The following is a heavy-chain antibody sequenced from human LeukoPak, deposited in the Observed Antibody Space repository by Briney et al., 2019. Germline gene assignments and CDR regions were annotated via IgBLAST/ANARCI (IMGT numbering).Heavy chain of an antibody. CDR1: GFTFSNYW. D-gene: IGHD5-24*01. CDR3: AREADDGVYYFDY. CDR2: IKQDGSEK. J-gene: IGHJ4*02. V-gene: IGHV3-7*01. Sequence: PGGSLRLSCAASGFTFSNYWMSRVRQAPGKGLEWVANIKQDGSEKYYVDSVRGQFTISRDNAKNSLFLQVNSLRAEDTAVYYCAREADDGVYYFDYWGQGALVTVSS.